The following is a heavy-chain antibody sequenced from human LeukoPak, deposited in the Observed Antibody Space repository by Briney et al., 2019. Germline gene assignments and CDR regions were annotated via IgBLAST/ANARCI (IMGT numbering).Heavy chain of an antibody. V-gene: IGHV4-34*01. Sequence: SETLSLTCAVYGGSFSGYYWSWIRQPPGEGLEWIGEINHSGSTNYNPSLKSRVTISVDTSKNQFSLKLSSVTAADTAVYYCARVGVVAATQAIDYWGQGTLVTVSS. J-gene: IGHJ4*02. CDR2: INHSGST. CDR1: GGSFSGYY. CDR3: ARVGVVAATQAIDY. D-gene: IGHD2-15*01.